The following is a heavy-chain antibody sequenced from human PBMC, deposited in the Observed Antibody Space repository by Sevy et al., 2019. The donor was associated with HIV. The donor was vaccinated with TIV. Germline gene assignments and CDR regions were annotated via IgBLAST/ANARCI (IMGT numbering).Heavy chain of an antibody. V-gene: IGHV3-9*01. J-gene: IGHJ4*02. CDR3: AKDNERYDRSGYYGL. Sequence: GGSLRLSCAASGFTFDDYAMHWVRQAPGKGLEWVSGISWNSGSIGYADSVKGRFTISRDNAKNSLYLQMNSLRAEDTALYYCAKDNERYDRSGYYGLWGQGTLVTVSS. CDR2: ISWNSGSI. D-gene: IGHD3-22*01. CDR1: GFTFDDYA.